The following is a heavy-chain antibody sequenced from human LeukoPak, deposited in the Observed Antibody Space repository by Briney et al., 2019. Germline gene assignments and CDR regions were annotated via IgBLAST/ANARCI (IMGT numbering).Heavy chain of an antibody. CDR3: ARDSYSSSWYPVQGDGIDY. Sequence: PSETLSLTCTVSGGSISSYYWSWIRQPPGKGLEWIGYIYYSGSTNYNPSLKSRVTISVDTSKNQFSLKLSSVTAADTAVYYCARDSYSSSWYPVQGDGIDYWGQGTLVTVSS. CDR2: IYYSGST. J-gene: IGHJ4*02. CDR1: GGSISSYY. V-gene: IGHV4-59*12. D-gene: IGHD6-13*01.